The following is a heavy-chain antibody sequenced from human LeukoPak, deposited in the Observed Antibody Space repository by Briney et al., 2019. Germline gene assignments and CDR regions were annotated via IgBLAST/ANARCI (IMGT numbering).Heavy chain of an antibody. Sequence: GASVKVSCKASGYTFTSYGISWVRQAPGQGLERMGWFSAYNGNTNYAQKLQGRVTMTTDTSTSTAYMELMSLRSDDTAVYYCARDLGYDFWSGYYGGDYWGQGTLVTVSS. J-gene: IGHJ4*02. CDR1: GYTFTSYG. CDR2: FSAYNGNT. V-gene: IGHV1-18*01. CDR3: ARDLGYDFWSGYYGGDY. D-gene: IGHD3-3*01.